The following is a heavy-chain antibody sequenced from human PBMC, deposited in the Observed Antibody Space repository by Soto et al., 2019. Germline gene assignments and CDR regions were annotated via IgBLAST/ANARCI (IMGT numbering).Heavy chain of an antibody. Sequence: QVQLVESGGGVVQPGRSLRLSCAASGFTFSSYGMHWVRQAPGKGLEWVAVIWYDGSNKYYADSVKGRFTISRDNSKNTLYLQMNSLRAEDTAVYYCARDLHSSGWYDYWGQGTLVTVSS. J-gene: IGHJ4*02. CDR3: ARDLHSSGWYDY. D-gene: IGHD6-19*01. CDR2: IWYDGSNK. V-gene: IGHV3-33*01. CDR1: GFTFSSYG.